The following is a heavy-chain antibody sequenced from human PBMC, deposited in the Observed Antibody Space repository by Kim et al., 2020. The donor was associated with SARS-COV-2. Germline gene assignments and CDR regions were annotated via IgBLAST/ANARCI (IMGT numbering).Heavy chain of an antibody. CDR2: IYYSGST. J-gene: IGHJ6*02. CDR3: AALGGGSYERGYYYYYGMDV. V-gene: IGHV4-39*01. D-gene: IGHD3-16*01. CDR1: GGSISSSSYY. Sequence: SETLSLTCTVSGGSISSSSYYWGWIRQPPGKGLEWIGSIYYSGSTYYNPSLKSRVTISVDTSKNQFSLKLSSVTAADTAVYYCAALGGGSYERGYYYYYGMDVWGQGTTVTVSS.